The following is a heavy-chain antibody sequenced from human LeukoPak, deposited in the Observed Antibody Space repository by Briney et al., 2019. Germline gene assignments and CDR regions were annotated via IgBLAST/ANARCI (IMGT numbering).Heavy chain of an antibody. CDR2: ISGSGGRT. Sequence: GGSLRLSCAASGFPFSSYAMIWVRQAPGKGREGVSAISGSGGRTYYADSVKGRFTISRDNSKNTLYLQMNSLRAEDTAVYYCAKESGYSYGYFDYWGQGTLVTVSS. CDR3: AKESGYSYGYFDY. J-gene: IGHJ4*02. CDR1: GFPFSSYA. V-gene: IGHV3-23*01. D-gene: IGHD5-18*01.